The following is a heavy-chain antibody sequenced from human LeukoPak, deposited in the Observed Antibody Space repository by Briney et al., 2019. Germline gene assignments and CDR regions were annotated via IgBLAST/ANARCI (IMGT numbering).Heavy chain of an antibody. Sequence: SETLSLTCTVSGDSITSSNYFWGWIRQPPGKGLEWIVTIYYSGRTHYKPSLKSRATISVATSKTQFSRKGTAVTAADTPVYYCARQPFDSASTAYLNWFAPAGQPTLVTV. CDR2: IYYSGRT. CDR1: GDSITSSNYF. J-gene: IGHJ5*02. D-gene: IGHD3-22*01. V-gene: IGHV4-39*01. CDR3: ARQPFDSASTAYLNWFAP.